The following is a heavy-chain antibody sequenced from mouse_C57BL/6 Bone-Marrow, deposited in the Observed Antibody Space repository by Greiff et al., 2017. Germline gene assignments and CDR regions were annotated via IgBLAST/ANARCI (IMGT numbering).Heavy chain of an antibody. V-gene: IGHV1-9*01. D-gene: IGHD1-1*01. CDR2: ILPGSGST. Sequence: VQLQQSGAELMKPGASVKLSCKATGYTFTGYWIAWVKQRPGHGLEWIGEILPGSGSTNYTEKFKGKATFTADPSSNTAYMQLSSLTTEDSAIYYCARERVVITDWYFDGWGTGTTVTVSS. CDR3: ARERVVITDWYFDG. CDR1: GYTFTGYW. J-gene: IGHJ1*03.